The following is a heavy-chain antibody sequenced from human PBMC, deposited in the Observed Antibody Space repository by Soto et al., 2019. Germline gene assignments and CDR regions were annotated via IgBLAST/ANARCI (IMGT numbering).Heavy chain of an antibody. J-gene: IGHJ5*02. Sequence: QVQLVQSGAEVKKPGASVKVSCKASGYTFTSYDINWVRQATGQGLEWMGWMNPNSGNTGYAQKFQRRVTITRNTSISTAYMELSSLRSEDTAVYYCARGPDMLTSPYIENWFDPWGQGALVTVSS. CDR1: GYTFTSYD. V-gene: IGHV1-8*01. D-gene: IGHD3-9*01. CDR3: ARGPDMLTSPYIENWFDP. CDR2: MNPNSGNT.